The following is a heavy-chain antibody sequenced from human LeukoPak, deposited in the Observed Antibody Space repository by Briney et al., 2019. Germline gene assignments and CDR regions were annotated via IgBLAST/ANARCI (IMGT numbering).Heavy chain of an antibody. Sequence: PSETLSLTCTVSGGSFSGYYWSWIRQPPGKGLEWIGEINHSGSTNYNPSLKSRVTISVDTSKNQFSLKLSSVTAADTAVYYCARGQIDCSGGSCNAHYYYYGMDVWGQGTTVTVSS. CDR2: INHSGST. J-gene: IGHJ6*02. D-gene: IGHD2-15*01. CDR1: GGSFSGYY. V-gene: IGHV4-34*01. CDR3: ARGQIDCSGGSCNAHYYYYGMDV.